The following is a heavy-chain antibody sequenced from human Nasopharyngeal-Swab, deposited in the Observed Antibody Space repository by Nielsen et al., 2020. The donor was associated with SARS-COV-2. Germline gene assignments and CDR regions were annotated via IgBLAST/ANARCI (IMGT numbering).Heavy chain of an antibody. CDR3: ARDLDSSSWYPYYFDY. CDR2: TYYRSKWYN. D-gene: IGHD6-13*01. J-gene: IGHJ4*02. Sequence: WIRQSPSRGHEWLGRTYYRSKWYNDYAVSVKSRITINPDTSKNQFSLQLNSVTPEDTAVYYCARDLDSSSWYPYYFDYWGQGTLVTVSS. V-gene: IGHV6-1*01.